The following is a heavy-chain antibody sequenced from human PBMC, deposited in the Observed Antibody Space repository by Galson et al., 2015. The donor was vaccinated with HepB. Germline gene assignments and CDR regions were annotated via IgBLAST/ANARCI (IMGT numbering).Heavy chain of an antibody. CDR3: ARGADYYDNSGYPHSYYYFDF. CDR2: ISSDSSHI. Sequence: SLRLSCAGSAFAFRPYSVNWVRQAPGRRPEWVSSISSDSSHIYYADSVMGRLTISRDNARNSLYLQMDSLRAEDTAVYYCARGADYYDNSGYPHSYYYFDFWGQGTLVTVSS. J-gene: IGHJ4*02. D-gene: IGHD3-22*01. CDR1: AFAFRPYS. V-gene: IGHV3-21*01.